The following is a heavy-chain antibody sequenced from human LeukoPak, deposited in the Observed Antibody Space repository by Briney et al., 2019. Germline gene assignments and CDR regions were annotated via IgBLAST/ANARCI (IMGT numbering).Heavy chain of an antibody. Sequence: PSETLSLTCTVSGGSISSYYWSWIRHPPGKGLEWIGYIYYSGSTNYNPSLKSRVTISVDTSKNQFSLNLSSVTAADTAVYYCARVGGGNYYYYGMDVWGQGTTVTVSS. CDR1: GGSISSYY. CDR3: ARVGGGNYYYYGMDV. V-gene: IGHV4-59*01. J-gene: IGHJ6*02. D-gene: IGHD2-15*01. CDR2: IYYSGST.